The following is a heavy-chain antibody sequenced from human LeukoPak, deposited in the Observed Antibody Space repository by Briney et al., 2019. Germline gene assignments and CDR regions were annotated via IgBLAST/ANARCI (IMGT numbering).Heavy chain of an antibody. Sequence: PGGSLRLSCAASGFTFDDYGMSWVRQAPGKGLEWVSLISGDGGSTYYADSVKGRFTISRDNSKNSLYLQMNSLRTEDTALYYCAFRLPARYWGQGTLVTVSS. V-gene: IGHV3-43*02. J-gene: IGHJ4*02. CDR1: GFTFDDYG. CDR2: ISGDGGST. CDR3: AFRLPARY. D-gene: IGHD2-15*01.